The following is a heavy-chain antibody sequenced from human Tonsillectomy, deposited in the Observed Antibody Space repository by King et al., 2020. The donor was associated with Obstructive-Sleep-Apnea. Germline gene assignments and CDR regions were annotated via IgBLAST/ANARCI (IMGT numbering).Heavy chain of an antibody. CDR1: GFTFSNYV. J-gene: IGHJ4*02. D-gene: IGHD1-1*01. CDR2: ISYDGNNR. V-gene: IGHV3-30*04. Sequence: VQLVESGGGVVQPGRSLRLSCAASGFTFSNYVMHWVRQAPGKGLEWVAVISYDGNNRYYEDSVKGRFTISGDNSKNTRYLQINSLRAEDTAVYSCARVRGELVAWESSGSPLRYWGQGALVTVSS. CDR3: ARVRGELVAWESSGSPLRY.